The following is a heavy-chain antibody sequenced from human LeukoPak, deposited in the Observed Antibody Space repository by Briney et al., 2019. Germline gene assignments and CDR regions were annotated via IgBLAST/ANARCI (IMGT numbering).Heavy chain of an antibody. V-gene: IGHV3-23*01. Sequence: PGGSLRLSCAASGFTFSSYSMNWVRQAPGKGLEWVSAISGSGGSTYHADSVKGRFTISRDNSKNTLYLQMNSLRAEDTAVYYCAKGSDFWSGYNNWFDPWGQGTLVTVSS. D-gene: IGHD3-3*01. J-gene: IGHJ5*02. CDR1: GFTFSSYS. CDR3: AKGSDFWSGYNNWFDP. CDR2: ISGSGGST.